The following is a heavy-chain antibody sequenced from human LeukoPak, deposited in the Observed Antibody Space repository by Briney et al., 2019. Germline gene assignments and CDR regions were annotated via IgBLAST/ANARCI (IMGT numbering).Heavy chain of an antibody. Sequence: SETLSLTCAVYGGSFSGYYWSWIRQPPGKGLEWIGEINHSGSTNYNPSLKSRVTISVDTSKNQCSLKLSSVTAADTAVYYCARGWGNYGSGSYSNWFDPWGQGTLVTVSS. CDR2: INHSGST. V-gene: IGHV4-34*01. CDR3: ARGWGNYGSGSYSNWFDP. D-gene: IGHD3-10*01. J-gene: IGHJ5*02. CDR1: GGSFSGYY.